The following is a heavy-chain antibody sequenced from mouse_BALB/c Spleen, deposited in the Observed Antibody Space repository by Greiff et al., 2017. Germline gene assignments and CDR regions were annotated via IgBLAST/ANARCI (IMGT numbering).Heavy chain of an antibody. CDR2: IWAGGST. Sequence: VQVVESGPGLVAPSQSLSITCTVSGFSLTSYGVHWVRQPPGKGLEWLGVIWAGGSTNYNSALMSRLSISKDNSKSQVFLKMNSLQTDDTAMYYCAGIYYDYDGGYAMDYWGQGTSVTVSS. J-gene: IGHJ4*01. D-gene: IGHD2-4*01. CDR3: AGIYYDYDGGYAMDY. CDR1: GFSLTSYG. V-gene: IGHV2-9*02.